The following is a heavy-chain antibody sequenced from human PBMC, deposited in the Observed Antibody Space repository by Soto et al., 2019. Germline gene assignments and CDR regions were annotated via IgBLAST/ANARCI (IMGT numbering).Heavy chain of an antibody. V-gene: IGHV3-23*01. Sequence: SLRLSCAASGFTFSSYAMSWVRQAPGKGLEWVSAISGSGGSTYYADSVKGRFTISRDNSKNTLYLQMNSLRAEDTAVYYCAKYSSSWYVGGVDVWGQGTTVTVSS. CDR2: ISGSGGST. CDR1: GFTFSSYA. CDR3: AKYSSSWYVGGVDV. J-gene: IGHJ6*02. D-gene: IGHD6-13*01.